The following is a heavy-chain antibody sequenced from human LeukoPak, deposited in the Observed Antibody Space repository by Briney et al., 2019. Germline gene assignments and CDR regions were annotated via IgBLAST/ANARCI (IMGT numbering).Heavy chain of an antibody. CDR1: GFTVSSNY. CDR3: ARDREIDN. Sequence: GGSLRLSCAASGFTVSSNYMNWVRQAPGKGLEWVSTMSSSSSSSYIYYADSVRGRFTVSRDNAKNSLSLQMNSLRAEDTAVYYCARDREIDNWGQGTLVTVSS. V-gene: IGHV3-21*01. CDR2: MSSSSSSSYI. D-gene: IGHD3-10*01. J-gene: IGHJ4*02.